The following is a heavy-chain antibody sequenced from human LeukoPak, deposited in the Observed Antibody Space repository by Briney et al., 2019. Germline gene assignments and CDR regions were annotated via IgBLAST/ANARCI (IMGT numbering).Heavy chain of an antibody. CDR1: GYSISSGYY. Sequence: SETLSLTCTVSGYSISSGYYWGWIRQPPGRGLEWIGSIYHSGSTYYNPSLKSRVTISVDTSKNQFSLKLSSVTAADTAVYYCARDSRGDPPDAFDIWGQGTMVTVSS. CDR2: IYHSGST. V-gene: IGHV4-38-2*02. J-gene: IGHJ3*02. CDR3: ARDSRGDPPDAFDI. D-gene: IGHD3-10*01.